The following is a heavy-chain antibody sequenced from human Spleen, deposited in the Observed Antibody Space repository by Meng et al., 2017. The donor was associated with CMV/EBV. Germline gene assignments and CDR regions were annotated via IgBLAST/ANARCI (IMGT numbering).Heavy chain of an antibody. V-gene: IGHV1-2*02. J-gene: IGHJ6*02. Sequence: ASVKVSCKASGGTFSSYTISWVRQAPGQGLEWMGWINPNSGGTNYAQKFQGRVTMTRDTSISTAYMELSRLRSDDTAVYYCARDLIVATSYYYGMDVWGQGTTVTVSS. CDR1: GGTFSSYT. CDR3: ARDLIVATSYYYGMDV. CDR2: INPNSGGT. D-gene: IGHD5-12*01.